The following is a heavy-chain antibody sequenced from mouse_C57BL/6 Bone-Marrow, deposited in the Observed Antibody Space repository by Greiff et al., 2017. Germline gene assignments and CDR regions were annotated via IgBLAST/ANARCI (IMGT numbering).Heavy chain of an antibody. CDR3: ARRGYGSSFFDY. Sequence: QVQLQQPGAELVRPGSSVKLSCKASGYTFTSYWMDWVKQRPGQGLEWIGNIYPSDSETHYNQKFKDKATLTVAKSSSTAYMQLSSLTSEDSAVYYCARRGYGSSFFDYWGQGTTLTVSS. CDR2: IYPSDSET. V-gene: IGHV1-61*01. CDR1: GYTFTSYW. D-gene: IGHD1-1*01. J-gene: IGHJ2*01.